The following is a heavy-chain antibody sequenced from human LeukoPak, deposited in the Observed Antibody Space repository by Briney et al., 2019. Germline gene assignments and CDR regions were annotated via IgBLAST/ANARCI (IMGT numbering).Heavy chain of an antibody. J-gene: IGHJ5*02. D-gene: IGHD2-2*01. Sequence: SETLSLTCTVAGGSISGYYWSWIRQPAGKGLEWIGHIYTSGSTNYNPSLKSRVTMSVDTSKKQFSLKLSSVTAADTAVYWCARDEGSTSCNWFDPWGQGTLVTVSS. CDR1: GGSISGYY. CDR2: IYTSGST. CDR3: ARDEGSTSCNWFDP. V-gene: IGHV4-4*07.